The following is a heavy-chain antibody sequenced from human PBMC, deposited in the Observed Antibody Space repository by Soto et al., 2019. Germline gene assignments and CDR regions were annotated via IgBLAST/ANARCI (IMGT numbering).Heavy chain of an antibody. CDR3: ARQPKYCSSTSCYAGAFDI. J-gene: IGHJ3*02. CDR2: IYPGDSDT. D-gene: IGHD2-2*01. CDR1: GYSFTSYW. V-gene: IGHV5-51*01. Sequence: GESLKISCKGSGYSFTSYWIGWVRQMPGKGLERMGIIYPGDSDTRYSPSFQGQVTISADKSISTAYLQWSSLKASDTAMYYCARQPKYCSSTSCYAGAFDIWGQGTMVTV.